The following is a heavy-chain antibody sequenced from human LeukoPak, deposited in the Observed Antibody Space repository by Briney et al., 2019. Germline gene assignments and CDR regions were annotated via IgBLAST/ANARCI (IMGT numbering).Heavy chain of an antibody. CDR3: ARQSRDGSKTRGYYFDY. D-gene: IGHD3-10*01. CDR2: IYPGASDT. CDR1: GYSFDTYW. Sequence: GESLKISCKGSGYSFDTYWIGWVRQMPGQGLEWMGIIYPGASDTKYSPSFQGQVTISSDRSITTAYLQWSSLKASDTAMYYCARQSRDGSKTRGYYFDYWGQGTLVTVSS. V-gene: IGHV5-51*01. J-gene: IGHJ4*02.